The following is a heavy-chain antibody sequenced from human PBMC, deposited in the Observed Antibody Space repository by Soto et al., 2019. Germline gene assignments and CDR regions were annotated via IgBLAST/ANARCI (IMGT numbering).Heavy chain of an antibody. J-gene: IGHJ4*02. V-gene: IGHV3-74*01. CDR1: GFTFSSYW. CDR2: IKTDGSIT. D-gene: IGHD1-7*01. Sequence: GRSLRLSCAASGFTFSSYWMYCVRQAPGKGLVCVSRIKTDGSITSYADSVKGRFTVPRDDARDMLYLQMNSLRAEDTAVYYCAKDVNSVPEYWGQGTLVTVSS. CDR3: AKDVNSVPEY.